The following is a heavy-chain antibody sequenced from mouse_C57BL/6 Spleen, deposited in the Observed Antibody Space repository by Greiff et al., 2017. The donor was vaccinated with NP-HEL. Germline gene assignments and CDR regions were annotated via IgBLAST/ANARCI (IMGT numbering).Heavy chain of an antibody. J-gene: IGHJ2*01. Sequence: VQLQQSGPELVKPGASVKISCKASGYAFSSSWMNWVKQRPGKGLEWIGRIYPGDGDTNYNGKFKGKATLTADKSSSTAYMQLSSLTSEDSAVYLCARSSNYEGFDYWGQGTTLTVSS. CDR1: GYAFSSSW. V-gene: IGHV1-82*01. CDR2: IYPGDGDT. D-gene: IGHD2-5*01. CDR3: ARSSNYEGFDY.